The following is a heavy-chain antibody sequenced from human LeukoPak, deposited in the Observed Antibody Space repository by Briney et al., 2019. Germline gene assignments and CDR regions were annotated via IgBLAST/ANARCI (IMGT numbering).Heavy chain of an antibody. CDR3: ARVRSYYGSVTGKSYYFDY. D-gene: IGHD3-10*01. Sequence: SEALSLTCTVSGGSISSYYWSWIRQPPGKGLEWIGYIYYSGSTNYNPSLKSRVTISVDTSKNQFSLKLSSVTAADTAVYYCARVRSYYGSVTGKSYYFDYWGQGTLVTVSS. CDR2: IYYSGST. J-gene: IGHJ4*02. V-gene: IGHV4-59*01. CDR1: GGSISSYY.